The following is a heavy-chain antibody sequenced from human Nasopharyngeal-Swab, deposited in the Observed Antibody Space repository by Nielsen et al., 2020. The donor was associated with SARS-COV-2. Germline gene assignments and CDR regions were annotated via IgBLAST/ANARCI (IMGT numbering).Heavy chain of an antibody. J-gene: IGHJ4*02. Sequence: GESLKISCAVSGFTVSSNYMSWVRQAPGKGLEWVSVIYGGDSTYYADSVRGRFPVTRHISENTLYLQMNSLRAEDTAVYYCASSPSRGWYEYHLDNWGQGTLVTVSS. CDR3: ASSPSRGWYEYHLDN. CDR2: IYGGDST. V-gene: IGHV3-53*04. D-gene: IGHD6-19*01. CDR1: GFTVSSNY.